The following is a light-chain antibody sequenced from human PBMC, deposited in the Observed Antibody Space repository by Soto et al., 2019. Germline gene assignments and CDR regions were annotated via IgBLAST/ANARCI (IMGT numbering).Light chain of an antibody. V-gene: IGLV1-47*02. Sequence: QSALTQPPSASSTPGQTVTISCSGSTSNIGTFYVYWYQHLPGTAPKLLIYLGDQRASGVSDRFSGSKSGTSASLAINGLRSDDEADPYCAAWDDNLNAYVFGSGTKVTVL. CDR1: TSNIGTFY. CDR2: LGD. J-gene: IGLJ1*01. CDR3: AAWDDNLNAYV.